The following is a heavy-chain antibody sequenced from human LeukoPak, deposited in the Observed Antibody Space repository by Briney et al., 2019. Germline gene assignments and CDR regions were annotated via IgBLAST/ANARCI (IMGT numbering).Heavy chain of an antibody. J-gene: IGHJ5*02. CDR1: RGTFSSYA. D-gene: IGHD2-2*01. Sequence: ASVKVSCKASRGTFSSYAISWVRQAPGQGLEWMGGIIPIFGTANYAEKFQGRVTITADEFTSTAYMELSSLRSEDTAVYYCARLFTPRYCSTTSCYWKGWFDPWGQGTLVTVSS. CDR3: ARLFTPRYCSTTSCYWKGWFDP. CDR2: IIPIFGTA. V-gene: IGHV1-69*13.